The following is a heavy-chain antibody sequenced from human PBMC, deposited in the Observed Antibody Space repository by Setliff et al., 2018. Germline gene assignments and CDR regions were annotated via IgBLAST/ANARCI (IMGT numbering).Heavy chain of an antibody. D-gene: IGHD3-22*01. CDR2: IYYSGAT. J-gene: IGHJ4*02. V-gene: IGHV4-59*01. CDR1: GDSINPYY. CDR3: ARYRNYFDSSGQTQYYFDY. Sequence: TETLSLTCSVSGDSINPYYWTWIRQPPGKGLEWIGFIYYSGATTYNPSLKSRVTISVDTSKNQFSLNLNSVTAADTAVYYCARYRNYFDSSGQTQYYFDYWGQGTLVTVSS.